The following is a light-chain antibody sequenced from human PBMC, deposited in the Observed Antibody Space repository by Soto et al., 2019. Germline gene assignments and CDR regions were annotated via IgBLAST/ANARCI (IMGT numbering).Light chain of an antibody. Sequence: EIVLTQSPVTLSLSPGERATLSCRASQSVSSYLAWYQQKPGQAPRLLIYDASNMATGIPGRFSGSGSGTDFTLTISSLEPEDFAVYYCQQRSNWPPITFGQGTRLEIK. V-gene: IGKV3-11*01. J-gene: IGKJ5*01. CDR1: QSVSSY. CDR3: QQRSNWPPIT. CDR2: DAS.